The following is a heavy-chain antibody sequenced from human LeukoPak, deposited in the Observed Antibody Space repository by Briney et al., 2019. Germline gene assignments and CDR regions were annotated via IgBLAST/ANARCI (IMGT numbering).Heavy chain of an antibody. CDR2: ITWNSGDR. Sequence: GGSLRLSCAASGFTFNDYTMHWARQAPGKGLEWVSGITWNSGDRDYADSVKGRFTISRDNARSTLFLQLNSLRAEDTAVYYCAREINKWFDPWGQGTLVTVSS. CDR1: GFTFNDYT. CDR3: AREINKWFDP. J-gene: IGHJ5*02. V-gene: IGHV3-9*01.